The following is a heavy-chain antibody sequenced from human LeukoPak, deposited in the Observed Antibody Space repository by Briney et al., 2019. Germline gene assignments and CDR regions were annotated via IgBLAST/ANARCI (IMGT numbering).Heavy chain of an antibody. CDR3: ARGIPTVY. CDR1: GFTFSSYW. Sequence: GGSLRLSCAASGFTFSSYWMHWVRQAPGKGPVWVSRINSDGSSTTYADSVKGRFTISRDNAKNTLYLQMNSLRAEDTAVYYCARGIPTVYGGQGILVTVSS. V-gene: IGHV3-74*01. CDR2: INSDGSST. J-gene: IGHJ4*02. D-gene: IGHD4-17*01.